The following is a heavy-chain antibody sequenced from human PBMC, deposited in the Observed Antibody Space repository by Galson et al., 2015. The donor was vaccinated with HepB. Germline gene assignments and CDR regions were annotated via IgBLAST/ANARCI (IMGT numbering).Heavy chain of an antibody. CDR2: ISGSGGST. CDR3: AKDRYYGSGSSHSSFDY. Sequence: SLRLSCAASGFTFSSCAMSWVRLAPGKGLEWVSVISGSGGSTYYADSVKGRFTISRDNSKNTLYQQMNSLRVEDTAVYYCAKDRYYGSGSSHSSFDYWGQGTLVTVSS. V-gene: IGHV3-23*01. CDR1: GFTFSSCA. D-gene: IGHD3-10*01. J-gene: IGHJ4*02.